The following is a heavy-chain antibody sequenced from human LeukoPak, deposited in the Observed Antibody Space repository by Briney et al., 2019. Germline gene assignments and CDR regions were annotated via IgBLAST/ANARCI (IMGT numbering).Heavy chain of an antibody. CDR3: ARGVQQRPYYYAY. D-gene: IGHD6-25*01. Sequence: SETLSLTCTVSGGSMSTYYWNWIRQPPGKGLEWIGSIYHSGNTNYNPSLRSPVTISVDTSKNQFSLKLSSVTAADTAVYYCARGVQQRPYYYAYWGQGTLVTVSS. V-gene: IGHV4-59*01. J-gene: IGHJ4*02. CDR1: GGSMSTYY. CDR2: IYHSGNT.